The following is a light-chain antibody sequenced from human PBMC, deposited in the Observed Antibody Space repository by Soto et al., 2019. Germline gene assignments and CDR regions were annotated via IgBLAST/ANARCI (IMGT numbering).Light chain of an antibody. V-gene: IGLV2-14*01. CDR2: EVS. CDR3: ISYTTTSTLV. CDR1: SSDVGSYNY. Sequence: QSALTQPASVSGSPGQSITISCTGTSSDVGSYNYVSWYQQHPGKAPKLMIYEVSNRPSGVSNRFSGSKSGNTASLTISGLQAEDEADYYCISYTTTSTLVFGGGTQLTVL. J-gene: IGLJ2*01.